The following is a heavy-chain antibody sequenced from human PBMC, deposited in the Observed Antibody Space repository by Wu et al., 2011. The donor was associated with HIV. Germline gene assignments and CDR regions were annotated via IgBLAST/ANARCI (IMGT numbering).Heavy chain of an antibody. Sequence: QVQLVQSGAEVKKPGASVKVSCKTSGYSFNTNGITWVRQAPGQGLEWMGWISAYNGDTNYAQKLQDRVTMTTDTSTSTAYMELRSLRSDDTAVYYCARDGSSAQLDLYYNHMDVWGKGTTVTVSS. D-gene: IGHD6-6*01. CDR3: ARDGSSAQLDLYYNHMDV. V-gene: IGHV1-18*01. CDR2: ISAYNGDT. J-gene: IGHJ6*03. CDR1: GYSFNTNG.